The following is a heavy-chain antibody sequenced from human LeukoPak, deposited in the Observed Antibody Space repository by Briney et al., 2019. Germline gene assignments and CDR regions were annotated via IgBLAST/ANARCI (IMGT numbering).Heavy chain of an antibody. Sequence: PGGSLRLSCAASGLIFNNYWMSWVRQAPGKGLEWVANIGEDGSEKHYLDSVKGRFTISRDNSDNSLFLQMDSLRAEDTAVYYCARGPSGSYSYAFDIWGQGTMVTVSS. J-gene: IGHJ3*02. CDR3: ARGPSGSYSYAFDI. D-gene: IGHD1-26*01. V-gene: IGHV3-7*01. CDR1: GLIFNNYW. CDR2: IGEDGSEK.